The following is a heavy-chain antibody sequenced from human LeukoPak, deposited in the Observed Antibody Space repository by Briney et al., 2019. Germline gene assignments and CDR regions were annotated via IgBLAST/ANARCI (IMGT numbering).Heavy chain of an antibody. D-gene: IGHD6-13*01. Sequence: GASVKVSCKASGYTFTGYYMHWARQAPGQGLEWMGWINPNSGGTNYAQKFQGRVTMTRDTSISTAYMELSRLRSDDTAVYYCARAPGGYSSSWYLDYWGQGTLVTVSS. J-gene: IGHJ4*02. CDR3: ARAPGGYSSSWYLDY. CDR1: GYTFTGYY. V-gene: IGHV1-2*02. CDR2: INPNSGGT.